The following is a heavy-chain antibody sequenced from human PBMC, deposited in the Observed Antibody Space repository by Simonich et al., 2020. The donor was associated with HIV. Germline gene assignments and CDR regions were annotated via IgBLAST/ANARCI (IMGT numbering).Heavy chain of an antibody. CDR2: IRGSGGST. D-gene: IGHD3-3*01. Sequence: EVQLLESGGGLVQPGGSLRLSCAASGFTFSNYAMGWVRHAPGKGREGVSAIRGSGGSTYYADPVKGRFTISRDNSKNTLYLQMNSLRAEDTAVYYCAKDRYYNFWSGYYDYWGQGTLVTVSS. CDR3: AKDRYYNFWSGYYDY. V-gene: IGHV3-23*01. J-gene: IGHJ4*02. CDR1: GFTFSNYA.